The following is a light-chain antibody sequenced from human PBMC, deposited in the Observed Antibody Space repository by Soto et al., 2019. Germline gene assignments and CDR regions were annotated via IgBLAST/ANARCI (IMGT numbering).Light chain of an antibody. Sequence: QSALTQPASVSGSPGQSIAISCTGTSSDIGRYSYVSWYQQHPGKAPKLIIYEVSYRPSGVSTRFSGSKSDNTASLTISGLQADDEADYFCSSYSTTSSPHVLFGGGTKVTV. CDR1: SSDIGRYSY. CDR3: SSYSTTSSPHVL. CDR2: EVS. J-gene: IGLJ2*01. V-gene: IGLV2-14*01.